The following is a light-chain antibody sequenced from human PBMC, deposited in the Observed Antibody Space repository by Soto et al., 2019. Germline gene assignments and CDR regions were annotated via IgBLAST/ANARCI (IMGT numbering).Light chain of an antibody. CDR2: TAV. V-gene: IGKV3-15*01. CDR1: QSVGTN. J-gene: IGKJ1*01. Sequence: DIVMTQSPATLSLSPGERATLSCRASQSVGTNLAWYQQKPGQAPRLLIYTAVTRATGLPARFSGSGSGTEFTLTISSLQSEEFAVYYCQQYNNWLWTVGQGTKVDIK. CDR3: QQYNNWLWT.